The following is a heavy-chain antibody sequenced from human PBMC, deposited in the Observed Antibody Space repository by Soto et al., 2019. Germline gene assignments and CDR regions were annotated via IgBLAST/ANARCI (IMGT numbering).Heavy chain of an antibody. CDR3: ARDIGQIPYDITTRNWYFDL. V-gene: IGHV1-69*13. CDR2: IIPIFGTA. CDR1: GGTFSSYS. D-gene: IGHD3-22*01. Sequence: SVKVSCKASGGTFSSYSISWVREAPGQGLEWMGGIIPIFGTANYAQKFQGRVTITADESTSTAYMELSSLRSEDTAVYYCARDIGQIPYDITTRNWYFDLWGRGTLVTVSS. J-gene: IGHJ2*01.